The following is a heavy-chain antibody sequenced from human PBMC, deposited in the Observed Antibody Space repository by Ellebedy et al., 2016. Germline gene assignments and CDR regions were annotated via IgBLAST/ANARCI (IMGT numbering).Heavy chain of an antibody. V-gene: IGHV4-39*01. Sequence: SETLSLTCSVSGGSISSSSYYWGWIRQPPGKGLEWIGSIHHSGSTYYNPSLKSRVSISVDTSKNQFSLKLNSVTAADTAVYYCARHPTAGRFHFDSWGQGTLVTVSS. CDR1: GGSISSSSYY. CDR2: IHHSGST. J-gene: IGHJ4*02. CDR3: ARHPTAGRFHFDS. D-gene: IGHD1-14*01.